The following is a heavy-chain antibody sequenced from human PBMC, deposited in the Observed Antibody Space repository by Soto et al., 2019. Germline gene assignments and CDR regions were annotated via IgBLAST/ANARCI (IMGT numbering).Heavy chain of an antibody. Sequence: PGGSLRLSCAASGFTFSSYSMNWVRQAPGKGLEWVSSISSSSYIYYADSVKGRFTISRGNAKNSLYLQMNSLRAEDTAVYYCARDYYDSSGYLAPLDYWGQGTLVTVSS. J-gene: IGHJ4*02. CDR3: ARDYYDSSGYLAPLDY. V-gene: IGHV3-21*01. CDR2: ISSSSYI. D-gene: IGHD3-22*01. CDR1: GFTFSSYS.